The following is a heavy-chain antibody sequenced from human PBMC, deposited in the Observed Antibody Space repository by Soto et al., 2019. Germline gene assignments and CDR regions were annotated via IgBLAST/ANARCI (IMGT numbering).Heavy chain of an antibody. Sequence: QVQLVQSGAEEKEPGASVKVSCKASGYTFTNYAMHWVRQAPGQRLERMGWINAGNGNTKYSQKFQGRVTITRDTSASTAYMELSRLRSEDTAVYYCARVSGYYLPDYWGQGTLVTVSS. D-gene: IGHD5-12*01. CDR3: ARVSGYYLPDY. CDR2: INAGNGNT. J-gene: IGHJ4*02. V-gene: IGHV1-3*05. CDR1: GYTFTNYA.